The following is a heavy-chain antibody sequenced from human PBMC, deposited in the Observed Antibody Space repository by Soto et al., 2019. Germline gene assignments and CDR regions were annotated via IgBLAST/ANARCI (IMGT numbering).Heavy chain of an antibody. Sequence: GGSLRLSCAASGFTFSSYAMSWVRQAPGKGLEWVSAISGSGGSTYYADSVKGRFTISRDNSKNTLYLQMSSLRAEDTAVYYCAKSPGMYYYDSSGYYHYDYWGQGTLVTVSS. CDR3: AKSPGMYYYDSSGYYHYDY. CDR1: GFTFSSYA. CDR2: ISGSGGST. J-gene: IGHJ4*02. D-gene: IGHD3-22*01. V-gene: IGHV3-23*01.